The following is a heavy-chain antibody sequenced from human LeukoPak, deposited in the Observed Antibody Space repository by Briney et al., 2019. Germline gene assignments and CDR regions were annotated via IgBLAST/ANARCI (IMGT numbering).Heavy chain of an antibody. J-gene: IGHJ4*02. CDR3: ARGSPYYYGSGSYG. Sequence: GGSLRLSCAASGFTVSSNYMSWVRQAPGKGLEWVSVIYSGGSTYYADSVKGRFTISRDNSKNTLYLQMNSLRAEDTAVYYCARGSPYYYGSGSYGWGQGTLVTVSS. V-gene: IGHV3-53*01. CDR1: GFTVSSNY. D-gene: IGHD3-10*01. CDR2: IYSGGST.